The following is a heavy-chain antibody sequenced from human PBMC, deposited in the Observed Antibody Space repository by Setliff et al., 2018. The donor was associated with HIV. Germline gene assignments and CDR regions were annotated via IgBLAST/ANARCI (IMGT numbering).Heavy chain of an antibody. Sequence: GGSLRLSCTASGFTFSSFGMHWVRQTPGKGLEWVAVIWYDGDNRYYVDSVKGRFTISRDNAGNSLDLELNYLNDEDTAVYYCARCAAGPYCRNSFDFWGRGTLVTVSS. CDR1: GFTFSSFG. D-gene: IGHD1-26*01. V-gene: IGHV3-33*01. J-gene: IGHJ4*02. CDR2: IWYDGDNR. CDR3: ARCAAGPYCRNSFDF.